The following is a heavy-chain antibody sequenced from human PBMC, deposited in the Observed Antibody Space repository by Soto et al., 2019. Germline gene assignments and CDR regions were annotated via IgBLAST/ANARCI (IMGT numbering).Heavy chain of an antibody. Sequence: QVQLVQSGAEVKKPGASVKVSCKASGYTFTSYGFIWVRQAPGQGLEWMGWISAYNGNTNYAQKVQGRVTMTTDTSTTTAYRELRSLRSDDTAVYYCAGDRGSYALDYWGQGTLVTVSS. CDR2: ISAYNGNT. D-gene: IGHD1-26*01. J-gene: IGHJ4*02. V-gene: IGHV1-18*01. CDR1: GYTFTSYG. CDR3: AGDRGSYALDY.